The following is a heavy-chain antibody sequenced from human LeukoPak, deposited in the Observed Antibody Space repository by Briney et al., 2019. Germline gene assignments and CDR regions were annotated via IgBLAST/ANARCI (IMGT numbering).Heavy chain of an antibody. CDR2: MNPYSSDR. CDR1: GYTFTSYH. J-gene: IGHJ4*02. Sequence: ASVTVSCKASGYTFTSYHINWVRQATGQGLEWMGWMNPYSSDRGYAQKFQGRVSITSDTSISTAYMELSSLRSEDTAVYFCARTTSLTASGYDYWGQGTLVTVSS. V-gene: IGHV1-8*03. CDR3: ARTTSLTASGYDY. D-gene: IGHD4-17*01.